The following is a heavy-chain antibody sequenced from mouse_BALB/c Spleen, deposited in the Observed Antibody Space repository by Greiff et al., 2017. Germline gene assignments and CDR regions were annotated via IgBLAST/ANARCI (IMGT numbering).Heavy chain of an antibody. CDR3: ARHGLIYDGYYDY. CDR1: GFTFSSYY. Sequence: EVKLVESGGGLVKLGGSLKLSCAASGFTFSSYYMSWVRQTPEKRLELVAAINSNGGSTYYPDTVKGRFTISRDNAKNTLYLQMSSLKSEDTALYYCARHGLIYDGYYDYWGQGTTLTVSS. CDR2: INSNGGST. D-gene: IGHD2-3*01. J-gene: IGHJ2*01. V-gene: IGHV5-6-2*01.